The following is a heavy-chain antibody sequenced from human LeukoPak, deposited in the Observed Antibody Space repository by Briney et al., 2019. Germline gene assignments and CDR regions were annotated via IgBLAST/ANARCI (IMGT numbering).Heavy chain of an antibody. CDR3: ARGPSGSDY. Sequence: ASVKVSCKVSGYTFTGYYLHWVRQAPGQGLEWMGRINPSSGGTNYAQKFQGRVTMTRDTSINTAYLDLSSLRSDDTAVYYCARGPSGSDYWGQGTLSSSPQ. V-gene: IGHV1-2*06. J-gene: IGHJ4*02. CDR2: INPSSGGT. D-gene: IGHD3-10*01. CDR1: GYTFTGYY.